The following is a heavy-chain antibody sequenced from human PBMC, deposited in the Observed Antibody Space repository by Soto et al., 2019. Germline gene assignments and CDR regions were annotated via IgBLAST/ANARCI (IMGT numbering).Heavy chain of an antibody. CDR1: GFIFSDYA. Sequence: EVQLLESGGGGVQPGGSLRLSCAASGFIFSDYAMTWVRQTPGKGLEWVSAITSSGSSTYFADSLKGRITISRDNSKNTLSLQMDSLRVEDTAIYYCAKGVEGYVVSSFDSWGHGALVTVSS. J-gene: IGHJ5*01. V-gene: IGHV3-23*01. CDR3: AKGVEGYVVSSFDS. CDR2: ITSSGSST. D-gene: IGHD5-12*01.